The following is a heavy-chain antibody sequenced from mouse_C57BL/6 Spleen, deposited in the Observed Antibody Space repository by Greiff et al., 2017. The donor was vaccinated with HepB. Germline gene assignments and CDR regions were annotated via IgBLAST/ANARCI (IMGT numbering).Heavy chain of an antibody. J-gene: IGHJ4*01. D-gene: IGHD1-1*01. Sequence: VQLQQSGAELVKPGASVKMSCKASGYTFTSYWITWVKQRPGQGLEWIGDIYPGSGSTNYNEKFKSKATLTVDTSSSTAYMQLSSLTSEDSAVYYCARCDTTVVAPYYYAMDYWGQGTSVTVSS. V-gene: IGHV1-55*01. CDR2: IYPGSGST. CDR1: GYTFTSYW. CDR3: ARCDTTVVAPYYYAMDY.